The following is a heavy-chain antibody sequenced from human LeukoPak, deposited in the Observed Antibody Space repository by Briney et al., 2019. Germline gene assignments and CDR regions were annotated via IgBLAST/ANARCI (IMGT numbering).Heavy chain of an antibody. CDR2: ISGSGGST. D-gene: IGHD3-10*01. J-gene: IGHJ4*02. V-gene: IGHV3-23*01. Sequence: GGSLRLSCAASGFTFSSYAMSWVRQAPGKGLEWVSAISGSGGSTYYADSVKGRFTISRDNSKNTLYLQMNSLRAEDTAVYYCARQLLWFRELDYWGQGTLVTVSS. CDR3: ARQLLWFRELDY. CDR1: GFTFSSYA.